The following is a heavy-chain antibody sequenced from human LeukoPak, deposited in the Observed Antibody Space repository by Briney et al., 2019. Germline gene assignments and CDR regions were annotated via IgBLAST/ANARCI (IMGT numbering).Heavy chain of an antibody. CDR2: IRYDGSNK. V-gene: IGHV3-30*02. CDR3: AKSVYYDSSALASRV. CDR1: GFTFSRYW. J-gene: IGHJ4*02. Sequence: PEGSLRLSCAASGFTFSRYWMHWVRQAPGKGLEWVAFIRYDGSNKYYADSVKGRFTISRDNSKNTLYLQINSLRAEDTAVYYCAKSVYYDSSALASRVWGQGTLVTVSS. D-gene: IGHD3-22*01.